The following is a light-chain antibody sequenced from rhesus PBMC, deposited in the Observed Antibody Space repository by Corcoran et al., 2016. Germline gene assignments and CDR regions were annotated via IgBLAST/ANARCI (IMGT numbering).Light chain of an antibody. J-gene: IGKJ1*01. CDR3: QQHDNSPWT. Sequence: DIQMTQSPSSLSASMGDRVTITCRASQDISNWLAWYQQKPGKAPKLLIYRASNLETGVPSRFTGSGSGTDFTLNISSLQPEDIATYYCQQHDNSPWTFGQGTKVEIK. CDR1: QDISNW. V-gene: IGKV1-69*01. CDR2: RAS.